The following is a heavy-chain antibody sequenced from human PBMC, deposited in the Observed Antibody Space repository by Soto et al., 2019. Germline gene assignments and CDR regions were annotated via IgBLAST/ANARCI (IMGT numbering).Heavy chain of an antibody. V-gene: IGHV3-30*18. CDR2: ISYDGSNK. J-gene: IGHJ4*02. Sequence: QVQLVESGGGVVQPGRSLRLSCAASGFTFSSYGMHWVRQAPGKGLEWVAVISYDGSNKYYADSVKGRFTISRDNSKNTLYLQMISLRAEDTAVDYCAKEHRYYYGSGSYYKHRLVAYGGQGTLVTVSS. CDR3: AKEHRYYYGSGSYYKHRLVAY. CDR1: GFTFSSYG. D-gene: IGHD3-10*01.